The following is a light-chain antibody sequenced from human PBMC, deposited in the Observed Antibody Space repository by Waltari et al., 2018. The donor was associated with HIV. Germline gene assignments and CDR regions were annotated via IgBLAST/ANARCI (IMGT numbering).Light chain of an antibody. Sequence: DIQMTQSPSTLAASVGDRVTITCRASQSISSWLAWYQQQPGKVPKLLIYKASTLQSGVPSSFSGSGSETEFTLSISSLQPDDFATYYCQQYNTYSWTFGQGTKVEIK. CDR1: QSISSW. CDR3: QQYNTYSWT. J-gene: IGKJ1*01. CDR2: KAS. V-gene: IGKV1-5*03.